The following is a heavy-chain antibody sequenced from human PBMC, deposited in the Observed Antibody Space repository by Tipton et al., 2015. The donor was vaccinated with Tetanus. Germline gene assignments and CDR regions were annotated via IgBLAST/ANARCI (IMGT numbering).Heavy chain of an antibody. D-gene: IGHD2-21*02. CDR1: GGFISRDY. Sequence: PGLVKPSETLSLTCTVSGGFISRDYWTWIRQPAGKGLEWIGRMSSSGSITYNPSLKSRVTMSVDTSKNQFSLKLTSVTAADTAVYYCARSWARDFGGDHYYFDLWGRGTLVAVSS. V-gene: IGHV4-4*07. J-gene: IGHJ2*01. CDR3: ARSWARDFGGDHYYFDL. CDR2: MSSSGSI.